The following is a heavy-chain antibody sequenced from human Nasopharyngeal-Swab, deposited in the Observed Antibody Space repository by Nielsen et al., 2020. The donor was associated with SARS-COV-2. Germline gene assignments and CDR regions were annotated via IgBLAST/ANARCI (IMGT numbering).Heavy chain of an antibody. V-gene: IGHV3-23*01. Sequence: GESLKISCAASGFTFSIYAMSWVRQAPGKGLEWVSVISGSGGSTNYADSVKGRFTISRDNSKSTLYVQMNSLRAEDTAVYYCAKPHPYSSSAYGGYYFDNWGQGTLVTVSS. CDR1: GFTFSIYA. D-gene: IGHD6-13*01. CDR2: ISGSGGST. CDR3: AKPHPYSSSAYGGYYFDN. J-gene: IGHJ4*02.